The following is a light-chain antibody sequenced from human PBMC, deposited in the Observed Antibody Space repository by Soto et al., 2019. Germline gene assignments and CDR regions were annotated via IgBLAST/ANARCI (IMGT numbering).Light chain of an antibody. V-gene: IGKV3-11*01. Sequence: EVVLTQSPATQSLSPGERTTLSCRASQSVSSDLAWYRQRPGQAPRLLIDDASNRATGVPARFSGSGAGTDFTLTISSLEPEDFAVYYCQHRANWPLTFGGGTKLEIK. CDR1: QSVSSD. CDR3: QHRANWPLT. J-gene: IGKJ4*01. CDR2: DAS.